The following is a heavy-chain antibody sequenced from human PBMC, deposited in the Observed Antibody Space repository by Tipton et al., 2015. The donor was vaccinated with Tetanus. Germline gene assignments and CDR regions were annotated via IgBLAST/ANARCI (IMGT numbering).Heavy chain of an antibody. CDR3: ARMYSTSSPFDH. CDR1: GYSFTSHW. J-gene: IGHJ4*02. D-gene: IGHD6-6*01. Sequence: QLVQSGADVKKPGESLRISCKASGYSFTSHWIGWVRQMPGKGLEWMGMIFPDDSDTRYSPYFQGHVPFSVDKSTSTVYLQWSSLKASDTAMYFCARMYSTSSPFDHWGQGTLVAVSS. CDR2: IFPDDSDT. V-gene: IGHV5-51*01.